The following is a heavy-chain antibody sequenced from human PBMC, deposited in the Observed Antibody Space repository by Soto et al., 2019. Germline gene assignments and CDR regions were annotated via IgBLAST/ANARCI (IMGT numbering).Heavy chain of an antibody. D-gene: IGHD3-22*01. V-gene: IGHV4-39*01. Sequence: SETLSLTCTVSGGSISSNSYYWGWIRQPPGKGLEWIGTIYYSGNTYYNPSLKSRVTMSVDTSKNQLSLKLSSVTAADTAVYYCARRLIKRLTMIVVNLGGVDVWGQGTTVTVSS. CDR3: ARRLIKRLTMIVVNLGGVDV. J-gene: IGHJ6*02. CDR1: GGSISSNSYY. CDR2: IYYSGNT.